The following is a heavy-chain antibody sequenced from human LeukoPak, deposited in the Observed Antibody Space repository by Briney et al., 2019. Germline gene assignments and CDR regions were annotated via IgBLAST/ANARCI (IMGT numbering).Heavy chain of an antibody. CDR1: GFSFNNYE. V-gene: IGHV3-48*03. CDR2: ISSSGSTT. Sequence: GGSLRLSCEASGFSFNNYEMNWVRRAPGKGLEWVSYISSSGSTTYYADSVKGRFSISRDNSKDSLYLQMRSLSAEDTAVYYCARGFGSSYPRFDSWGQGKRVTVSS. CDR3: ARGFGSSYPRFDS. D-gene: IGHD3-3*01. J-gene: IGHJ4*02.